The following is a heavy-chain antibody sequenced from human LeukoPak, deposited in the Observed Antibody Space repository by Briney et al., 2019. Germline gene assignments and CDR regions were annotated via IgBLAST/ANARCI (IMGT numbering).Heavy chain of an antibody. CDR2: INPNSGGT. D-gene: IGHD7-27*01. V-gene: IGHV1-2*02. Sequence: ASVKVSCKTSGYTFTGYYMHWVRQAPGQGLEWMGWINPNSGGTNYAQKFQGRVTMTRDTSISTAYMGLSRLRSDDTAVYYCARDHNWGPDYWGQGTLVLVSS. J-gene: IGHJ4*02. CDR3: ARDHNWGPDY. CDR1: GYTFTGYY.